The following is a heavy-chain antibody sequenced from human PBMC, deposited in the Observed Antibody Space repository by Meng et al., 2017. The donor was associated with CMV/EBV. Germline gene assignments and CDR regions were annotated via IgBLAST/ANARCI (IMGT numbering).Heavy chain of an antibody. J-gene: IGHJ4*02. D-gene: IGHD3-3*01. V-gene: IGHV4-30-4*08. CDR2: IYCSGYT. Sequence: SETLSLTCTVSGGSITSGDYYWSWIRQPPGKGLEWIGYIYCSGYTYYNPSLKSRVSISVDTSKNQFSLKLSSVTAADTAVYYCATNGPYYDFWSGQDYWGQGTLVTVSS. CDR3: ATNGPYYDFWSGQDY. CDR1: GGSITSGDYY.